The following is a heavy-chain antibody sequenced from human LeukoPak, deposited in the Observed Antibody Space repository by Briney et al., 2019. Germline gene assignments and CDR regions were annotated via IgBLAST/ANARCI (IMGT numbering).Heavy chain of an antibody. CDR3: ARENGLPSSFDY. Sequence: ASVKVSCKASGYTFTSYYMHWVRQAPGQGLEWMGIINPSGGSTTYAPKFQGRVTMTRDTSTSTVFMELSSLRSEDTAVYYCARENGLPSSFDYWGQETLVTVSS. V-gene: IGHV1-46*01. J-gene: IGHJ4*02. CDR2: INPSGGST. CDR1: GYTFTSYY. D-gene: IGHD2-8*01.